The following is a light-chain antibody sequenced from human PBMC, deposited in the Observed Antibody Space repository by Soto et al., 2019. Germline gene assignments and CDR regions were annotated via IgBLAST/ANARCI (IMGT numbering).Light chain of an antibody. Sequence: QSALTQPASVSGSPGQSITISCSGTSSDVGNYNLVSWYQQHPGKAPKLMIYEGSKRPSGVSHRFSGSKSGNTASLTISGLQAEDEADYYCSSYVGSSTLLLGGGTKLTVL. CDR3: SSYVGSSTLL. CDR1: SSDVGNYNL. V-gene: IGLV2-23*01. CDR2: EGS. J-gene: IGLJ2*01.